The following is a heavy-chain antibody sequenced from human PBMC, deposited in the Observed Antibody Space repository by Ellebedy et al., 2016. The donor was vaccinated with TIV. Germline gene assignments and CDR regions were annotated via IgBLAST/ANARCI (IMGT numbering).Heavy chain of an antibody. CDR1: GFNFNVFG. V-gene: IGHV3-30*18. CDR2: ISFDGNDR. J-gene: IGHJ6*02. Sequence: GGSLRLXXSASGFNFNVFGLHWVRQAPGKGLEWVAAISFDGNDRRFADSVKGRFSISRDNSNDTLSLQMNSLCAEDTGVYFCGKDGRRERPRAGLATCYFYYGVDVWGRGTTVIVSS. CDR3: GKDGRRERPRAGLATCYFYYGVDV. D-gene: IGHD6-13*01.